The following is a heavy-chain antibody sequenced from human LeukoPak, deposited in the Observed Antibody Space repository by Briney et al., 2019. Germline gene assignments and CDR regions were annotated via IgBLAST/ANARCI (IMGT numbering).Heavy chain of an antibody. CDR3: VKDSASLAVAVSSTDY. CDR2: ISWNSGSI. Sequence: GRSLRLSCAASGFTFDDYAMHWVRQAPGKGLEWVSGISWNSGSIGYADSVKGRFTISRDNAKNSLYLQMNSLRAEDTALYYCVKDSASLAVAVSSTDYWGQGTLVTVSS. D-gene: IGHD6-19*01. CDR1: GFTFDDYA. V-gene: IGHV3-9*01. J-gene: IGHJ4*02.